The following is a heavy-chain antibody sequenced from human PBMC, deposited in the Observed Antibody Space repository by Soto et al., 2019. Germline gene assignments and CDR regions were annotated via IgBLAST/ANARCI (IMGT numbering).Heavy chain of an antibody. CDR2: IDEYGSTI. J-gene: IGHJ4*02. CDR3: TRDIGGKGAY. CDR1: GFTFSSYW. D-gene: IGHD3-10*01. Sequence: PWGSLRLSCAASGFTFSSYWMHWVRQVPGKGLLWVSRIDEYGSTINYADSVKGRFTISRDNARNTLYLEMNSLRAEDTALYYCTRDIGGKGAYWGPGTLVTVSS. V-gene: IGHV3-74*01.